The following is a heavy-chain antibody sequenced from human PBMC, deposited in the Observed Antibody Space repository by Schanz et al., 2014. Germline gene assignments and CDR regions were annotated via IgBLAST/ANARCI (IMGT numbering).Heavy chain of an antibody. Sequence: EVQLVASGGGLVQPGGSLRLSCAASGFAVDNYYMSCVRQAPGRGLEWVSVISASGGDTYYADSVKGRFTISRDNSKNTLYLQMNSLRAEDTAVYYCAASSGWHPSTDYWGQGTLVTVSS. CDR1: GFAVDNYY. J-gene: IGHJ4*02. D-gene: IGHD6-19*01. CDR3: AASSGWHPSTDY. CDR2: ISASGGDT. V-gene: IGHV3-23*04.